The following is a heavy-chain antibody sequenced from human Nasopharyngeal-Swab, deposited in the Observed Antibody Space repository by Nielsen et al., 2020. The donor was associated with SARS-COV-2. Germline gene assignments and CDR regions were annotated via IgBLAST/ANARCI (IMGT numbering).Heavy chain of an antibody. V-gene: IGHV3-23*01. CDR1: GFTFSSYA. CDR3: AKDGGLTTFPYYYYYGMDV. CDR2: ISGSGGST. D-gene: IGHD4/OR15-4a*01. J-gene: IGHJ6*02. Sequence: GGSLRLSCAASGFTFSSYAMGWVRQAPGKGLEWVSAISGSGGSTYYADSVKGRFTISRDNSKNTLYLQMNSLRAEDTAVNYCAKDGGLTTFPYYYYYGMDVWGQGTTVTVSS.